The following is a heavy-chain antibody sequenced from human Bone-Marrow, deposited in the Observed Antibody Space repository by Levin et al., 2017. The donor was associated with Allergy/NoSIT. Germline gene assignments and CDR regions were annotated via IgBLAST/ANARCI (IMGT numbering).Heavy chain of an antibody. D-gene: IGHD3-16*02. CDR1: GGSISSPS. Sequence: SQTLSLTCTVSGGSISSPSWGWIRQPPGKGLESIGHISYTGNTNYNPSLASRVTLRIDTSKTHFSLYLRSVSAADTAMYVCARVYPPYYFDSWGQGTLVTVSS. J-gene: IGHJ4*02. CDR2: ISYTGNT. V-gene: IGHV4-59*11. CDR3: ARVYPPYYFDS.